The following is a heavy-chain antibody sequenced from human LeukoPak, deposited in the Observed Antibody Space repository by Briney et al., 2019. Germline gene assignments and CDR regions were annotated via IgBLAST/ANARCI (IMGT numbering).Heavy chain of an antibody. V-gene: IGHV4-59*01. CDR2: IYYSGNT. CDR3: ARDGLNYYYYMDV. J-gene: IGHJ6*03. CDR1: GGSISSYY. Sequence: SETLSLTCTVSGGSISSYYWSWIRQPPGKGLEWIGYIYYSGNTSYNPSLKSRVTISVDTSKNQFSLMLRSVTAADTAMYYCARDGLNYYYYMDVWGKGTTVTVSS. D-gene: IGHD5-12*01.